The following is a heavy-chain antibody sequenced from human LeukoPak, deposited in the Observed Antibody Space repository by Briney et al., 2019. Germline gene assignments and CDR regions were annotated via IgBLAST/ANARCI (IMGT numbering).Heavy chain of an antibody. V-gene: IGHV3-7*03. CDR1: GFTFSRYW. D-gene: IGHD3-16*01. CDR2: IKQDGSEK. J-gene: IGHJ4*02. CDR3: AKGYYDYVWGSYYFDY. Sequence: PWGSLRLSCAASGFTFSRYWMSWVRQAPGKGLEWVANIKQDGSEKYYVDSVKGRFTISRDNAKISLYLQMNSLRAEDTAVYYCAKGYYDYVWGSYYFDYWGQGTLVTVSS.